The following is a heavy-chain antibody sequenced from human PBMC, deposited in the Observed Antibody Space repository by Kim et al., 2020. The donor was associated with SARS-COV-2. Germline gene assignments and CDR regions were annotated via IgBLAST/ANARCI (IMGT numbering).Heavy chain of an antibody. D-gene: IGHD5-18*01. CDR2: ISCNGSSI. CDR1: GFTFGDYS. CDR3: ASAINTAMVPPTLDY. Sequence: GGSLRLSCAASGFTFGDYSMHWVRQAPGKGLEWVSGISCNGSSIGYADSVKGRFTISRDNAKNSLYLQMNSLRAEDTALYYCASAINTAMVPPTLDYWGQGTLVTVSS. V-gene: IGHV3-9*01. J-gene: IGHJ4*02.